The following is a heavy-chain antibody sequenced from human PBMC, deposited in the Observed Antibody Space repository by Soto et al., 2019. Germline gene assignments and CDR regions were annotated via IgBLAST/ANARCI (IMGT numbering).Heavy chain of an antibody. V-gene: IGHV3-30-3*01. CDR3: ARFKVQWLVLKNDAFDI. J-gene: IGHJ3*02. Sequence: QVQLVESGGGVVQPGRSLRLSCAASGFTFSSYAMHWVRQAPGKGLEWVAVISYDGSNKYYADSVKGRFTISRDNSKNTLYLQMNSLRAEDTAVYYCARFKVQWLVLKNDAFDIWGQGTMVTVSS. CDR1: GFTFSSYA. CDR2: ISYDGSNK. D-gene: IGHD6-19*01.